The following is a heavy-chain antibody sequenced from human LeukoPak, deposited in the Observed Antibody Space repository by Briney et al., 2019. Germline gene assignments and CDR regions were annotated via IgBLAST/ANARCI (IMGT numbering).Heavy chain of an antibody. CDR3: ARCYGTSWYVREH. D-gene: IGHD6-13*01. CDR1: GGSISSYY. Sequence: SETLSLTCTVSGGSISSYYWSWIRQPPGKELEWIGYIFYSGGTKYNPSLKSRVTMSVDTSKNQFSLKLSSVTAADTAVYYCARCYGTSWYVREHWGQGTLVTVSS. CDR2: IFYSGGT. J-gene: IGHJ4*02. V-gene: IGHV4-59*08.